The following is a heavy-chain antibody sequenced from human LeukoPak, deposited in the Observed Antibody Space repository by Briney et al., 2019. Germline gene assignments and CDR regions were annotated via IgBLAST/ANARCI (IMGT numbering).Heavy chain of an antibody. CDR2: ISSSGSTI. J-gene: IGHJ4*02. CDR3: ARAVSIAVALYYFDY. Sequence: PGGSLRLSCAASGFTFSSYEMNWVRQAPGKGLEWASYISSSGSTIYYADSVKGRFTISRDNAKNSLYLQMNSLRAEDTAVYYCARAVSIAVALYYFDYWGQGTLVTVSS. D-gene: IGHD6-19*01. CDR1: GFTFSSYE. V-gene: IGHV3-48*03.